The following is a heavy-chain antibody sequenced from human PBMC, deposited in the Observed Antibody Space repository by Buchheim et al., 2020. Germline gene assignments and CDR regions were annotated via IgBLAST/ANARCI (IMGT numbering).Heavy chain of an antibody. CDR2: ISYDGSNK. J-gene: IGHJ4*02. V-gene: IGHV3-30-3*01. D-gene: IGHD2-2*02. CDR1: GFTFSSYA. CDR3: ARDRNLGYCSSTSCYSLFFDY. Sequence: QVQLVESGGGVVQPGRSLRLSCAASGFTFSSYAMHWVRQAPGKGLEWVAVISYDGSNKYYADSVKGRFTISRDNSKNTLYLRMNSLRAEDTAVYYCARDRNLGYCSSTSCYSLFFDYWGQGTL.